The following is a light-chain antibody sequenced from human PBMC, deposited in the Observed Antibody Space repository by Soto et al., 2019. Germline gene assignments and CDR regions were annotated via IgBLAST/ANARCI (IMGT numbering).Light chain of an antibody. CDR3: QQYNGYSRT. CDR2: DVS. CDR1: QSIVDS. J-gene: IGKJ1*01. V-gene: IGKV1-5*01. Sequence: DIQMTQSPSTLSASVGDRFTITCLASQSIVDSLAWYQQKPGKAPYLLISDVSSLERGVPSRFSGSGSGTEFTLTISSMQPDDFATFYCQQYNGYSRTFGQGTKVDIK.